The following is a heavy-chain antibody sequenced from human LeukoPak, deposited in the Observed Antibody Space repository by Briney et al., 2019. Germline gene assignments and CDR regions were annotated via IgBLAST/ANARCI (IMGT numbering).Heavy chain of an antibody. CDR1: GYTFTGYY. V-gene: IGHV1-2*02. CDR2: NNPNSGGT. D-gene: IGHD6-19*01. J-gene: IGHJ4*02. CDR3: ARVKGYSSGWAIDY. Sequence: ASVKVSCKASGYTFTGYYMHWVRQAPGQGLEWMGWNNPNSGGTNYAQKFQGRVTMTRDTSISTAYMELSRLRSDDTAVYYCARVKGYSSGWAIDYWGQGTLVTVSS.